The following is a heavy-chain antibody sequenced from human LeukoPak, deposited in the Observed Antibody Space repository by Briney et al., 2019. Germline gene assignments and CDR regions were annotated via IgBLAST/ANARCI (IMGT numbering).Heavy chain of an antibody. CDR3: ARGAYGSGSYSALYYYYMDV. CDR2: INHSGST. J-gene: IGHJ6*03. Sequence: PSETLSLTCAVYGGSFSGYYWSWIRQPPGKGLEWIGEINHSGSTNYNPSLKSRVTISVDTSKNQISLKLSSVTAADTAVYYCARGAYGSGSYSALYYYYMDVWGKGTTVTVPS. CDR1: GGSFSGYY. V-gene: IGHV4-34*01. D-gene: IGHD3-10*01.